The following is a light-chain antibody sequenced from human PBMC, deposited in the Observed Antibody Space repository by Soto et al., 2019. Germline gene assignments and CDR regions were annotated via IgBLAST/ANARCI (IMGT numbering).Light chain of an antibody. CDR3: QQYKSYSRT. J-gene: IGKJ1*01. CDR2: KAS. CDR1: HSFSNC. Sequence: DVQMTQSPSTLSASVGDRVTVTFRSIHSFSNCLSFYQQKPGKAPKLLIYKASSLESGVPNRFSGSGSGTEFTLTINSLQPDDFATYYCQQYKSYSRTFGQGTKVDIK. V-gene: IGKV1-5*03.